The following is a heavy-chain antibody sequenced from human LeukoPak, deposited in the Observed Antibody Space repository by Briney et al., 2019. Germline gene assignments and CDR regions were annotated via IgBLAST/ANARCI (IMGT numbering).Heavy chain of an antibody. CDR2: IYTSGST. J-gene: IGHJ2*01. CDR3: ARDRVAGTKLVWYFDL. Sequence: SETLSLTCTVSGGSISSYYWSWIRQPAGKGLEWIGRIYTSGSTNYNPSLKSRVTMSVDTPKNQFSLKLSSVTAADTAVYYCARDRVAGTKLVWYFDLWGRGTLVTVSS. V-gene: IGHV4-4*07. D-gene: IGHD6-19*01. CDR1: GGSISSYY.